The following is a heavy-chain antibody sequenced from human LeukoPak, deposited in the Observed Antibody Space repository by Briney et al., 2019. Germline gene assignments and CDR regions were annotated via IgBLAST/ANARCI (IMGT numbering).Heavy chain of an antibody. J-gene: IGHJ4*02. CDR2: IYSGGST. D-gene: IGHD5-18*01. V-gene: IGHV3-53*01. CDR1: GFTVSSNY. Sequence: GGSLRLSCAASGFTVSSNYMSWVRQAPGKGLEWVSVIYSGGSTYYADSVKGRFTISRDNSKNTLYLQMNSLRAEDTAVYYCAKDWTDSYGYVVFDYWGQGTLVTVSS. CDR3: AKDWTDSYGYVVFDY.